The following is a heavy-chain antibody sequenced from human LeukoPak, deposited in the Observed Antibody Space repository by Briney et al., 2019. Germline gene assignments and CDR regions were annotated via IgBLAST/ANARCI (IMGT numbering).Heavy chain of an antibody. J-gene: IGHJ4*02. Sequence: GGSLRLSCAASGFTFDDYAMHWVRQAPGKGLEWVSGISWSSGSIGYADSVKGRFTISRDNAKNSLYLQMNSLRAEDTALYYCAKDMSGEMATIFDYWGQGTLVTVSS. CDR3: AKDMSGEMATIFDY. V-gene: IGHV3-9*01. CDR2: ISWSSGSI. CDR1: GFTFDDYA. D-gene: IGHD5-24*01.